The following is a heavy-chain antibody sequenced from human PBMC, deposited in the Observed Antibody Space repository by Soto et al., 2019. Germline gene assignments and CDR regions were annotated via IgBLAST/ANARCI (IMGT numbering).Heavy chain of an antibody. CDR1: GGSISSYY. J-gene: IGHJ6*03. CDR2: IYYSGST. V-gene: IGHV4-59*08. Sequence: SETLSLTYTVSGGSISSYYWSWIRQPPGKGLEWIGYIYYSGSTNYNPSLKSRVTISVDTSKNQFSLKLSSVTAADTAMYYCARGNGSSWYYYYYYMDVWGKGTTVTVSS. D-gene: IGHD6-13*01. CDR3: ARGNGSSWYYYYYYMDV.